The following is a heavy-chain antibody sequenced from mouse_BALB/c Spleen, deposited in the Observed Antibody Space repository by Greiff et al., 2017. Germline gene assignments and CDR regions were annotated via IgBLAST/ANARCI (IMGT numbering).Heavy chain of an antibody. D-gene: IGHD2-2*01. CDR1: GFNIKDYY. V-gene: IGHV14-4*02. CDR3: KPHMGYDWYFDV. CDR2: IDPENGDT. Sequence: EVQLQQSGAELVRSGASVKLSCTASGFNIKDYYMHWVKQRPEQGLEWIGWIDPENGDTEYAPKFQGKATMTADTSSNTAYLQLSSLTSEDTAVYYCKPHMGYDWYFDVWGAGTTVTVSS. J-gene: IGHJ1*01.